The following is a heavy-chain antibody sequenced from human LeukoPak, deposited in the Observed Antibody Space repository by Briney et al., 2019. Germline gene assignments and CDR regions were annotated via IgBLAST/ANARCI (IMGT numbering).Heavy chain of an antibody. J-gene: IGHJ6*03. CDR1: GFTFSSYG. V-gene: IGHV3-33*06. CDR3: AKDIVLMVYAIFYYYYMDV. D-gene: IGHD2-8*01. Sequence: GGSLRLSCAASGFTFSSYGMDWVRQAPGNGRGWVAAMWYDGSNKYYADSVKGRFTISRDNYKSTLYLQMNSLRAEDTAVYYCAKDIVLMVYAIFYYYYMDVWGKGTTVTVSS. CDR2: MWYDGSNK.